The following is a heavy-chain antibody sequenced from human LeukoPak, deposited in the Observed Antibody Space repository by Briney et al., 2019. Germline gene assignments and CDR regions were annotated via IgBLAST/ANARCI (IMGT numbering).Heavy chain of an antibody. Sequence: SETLSLTCTVSGGSISSSSYYWGWIRQPPGKGLEWIGSIYYSGSTNYNPSLKTRVTISVDTSKNQFSLKVSSVTAADTAVYYCARKRTGDQGYYFDYWGQGTLVTVSS. J-gene: IGHJ4*02. CDR2: IYYSGST. D-gene: IGHD1-1*01. CDR1: GGSISSSSYY. V-gene: IGHV4-39*07. CDR3: ARKRTGDQGYYFDY.